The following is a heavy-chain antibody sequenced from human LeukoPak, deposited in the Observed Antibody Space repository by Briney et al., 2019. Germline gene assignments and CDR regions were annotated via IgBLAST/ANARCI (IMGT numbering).Heavy chain of an antibody. D-gene: IGHD2/OR15-2a*01. Sequence: AETLSLTCTVSGVSISSYYWSWIRQPPGKGLEWIAYISDIGSINYNPSLKSRVTISLDTSKNQFSLKLSSVTAADTAVYYCAGHHPRNTVDFWGQGTLVTVSS. V-gene: IGHV4-59*08. CDR2: ISDIGSI. CDR1: GVSISSYY. J-gene: IGHJ4*02. CDR3: AGHHPRNTVDF.